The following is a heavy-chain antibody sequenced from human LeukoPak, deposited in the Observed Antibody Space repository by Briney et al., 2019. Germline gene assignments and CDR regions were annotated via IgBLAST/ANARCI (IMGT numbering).Heavy chain of an antibody. CDR2: IRYDGSNK. D-gene: IGHD6-13*01. J-gene: IGHJ6*03. CDR3: AKAYTYSSRPPMDV. V-gene: IGHV3-30*02. CDR1: GFTFRSYG. Sequence: GGSLRLSCAASGFTFRSYGMHWVRQAPGKGLEWVAFIRYDGSNKYYADSVKGRFTISRDNSKNTLYLQMNSLRAEDTAVYYCAKAYTYSSRPPMDVWGEGTTVTVSS.